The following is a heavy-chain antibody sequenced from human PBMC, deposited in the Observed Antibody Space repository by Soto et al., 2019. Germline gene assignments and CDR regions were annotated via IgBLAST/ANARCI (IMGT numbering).Heavy chain of an antibody. V-gene: IGHV1-69*13. D-gene: IGHD3-10*01. Sequence: SVKVSCKASGDTFSGYPINWVRQAPGEGLEWMGRIIPVFGTTNDAQRFEGRVTFTADESTNTAYMELRGLLSGDTAVYYCARDGGFGELKYWGPGTLVTVSS. CDR2: IIPVFGTT. CDR3: ARDGGFGELKY. CDR1: GDTFSGYP. J-gene: IGHJ4*02.